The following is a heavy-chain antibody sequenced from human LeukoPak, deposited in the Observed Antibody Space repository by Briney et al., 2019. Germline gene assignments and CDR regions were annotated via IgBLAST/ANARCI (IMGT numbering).Heavy chain of an antibody. CDR3: TRNCLYGKWNDY. D-gene: IGHD3-16*01. Sequence: ASVKVSCKASGYTFIGYYIQWMRQAPGQGLEWMGWINPNSGRIKYAQKFQGRVTLTRDTSINTAYMDLTRLRSDDTAVYFCTRNCLYGKWNDYWGQGTLVTVSS. CDR2: INPNSGRI. J-gene: IGHJ4*02. V-gene: IGHV1-2*02. CDR1: GYTFIGYY.